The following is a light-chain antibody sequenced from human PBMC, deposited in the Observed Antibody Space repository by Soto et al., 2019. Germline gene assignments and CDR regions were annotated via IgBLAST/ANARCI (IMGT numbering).Light chain of an antibody. CDR3: QEYYTYPWT. V-gene: IGKV1-9*01. J-gene: IGKJ1*01. CDR2: AAS. Sequence: DIQLTQSPSFLSASVGDRVTITCRASQGISSYLAWYQQKPGKAPKLLIYAASTLQSGVPSRFSGSGSGTEFTLTISSLQPDDFATYFCQEYYTYPWTFGQGTKVDIK. CDR1: QGISSY.